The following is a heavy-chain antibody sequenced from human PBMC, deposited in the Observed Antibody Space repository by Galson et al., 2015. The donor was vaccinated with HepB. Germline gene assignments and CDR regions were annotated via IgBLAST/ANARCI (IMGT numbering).Heavy chain of an antibody. Sequence: SVKVSCKGFGFTFTDSYIHWVRQAPGQGLEWMGRFNPKSGGTNFAQKFQGRVTLTRDTSTRTTYMELNGLRSDDTAIYFCARQYSDYAAAPFWGQGTLVTVSS. D-gene: IGHD5-12*01. V-gene: IGHV1-2*06. CDR1: GFTFTDSY. CDR2: FNPKSGGT. J-gene: IGHJ4*02. CDR3: ARQYSDYAAAPF.